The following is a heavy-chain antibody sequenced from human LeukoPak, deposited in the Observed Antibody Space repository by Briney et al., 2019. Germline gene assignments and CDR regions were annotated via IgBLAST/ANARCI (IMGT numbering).Heavy chain of an antibody. V-gene: IGHV3-23*01. D-gene: IGHD1-26*01. Sequence: GGTLRLSCAASGFIFSNHGMNWVRQAPGKGLEWVSGISGDAGRTYYADSVKGRFTISRDNSKNTLYLQMNSLRAEDTAIYYCAKDRAWGAFAYWGQGTLVTVSS. CDR1: GFIFSNHG. J-gene: IGHJ4*02. CDR2: ISGDAGRT. CDR3: AKDRAWGAFAY.